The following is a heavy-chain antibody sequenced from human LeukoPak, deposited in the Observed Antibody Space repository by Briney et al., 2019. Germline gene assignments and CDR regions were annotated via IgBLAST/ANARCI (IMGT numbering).Heavy chain of an antibody. CDR3: ARVSTTVIYYYYYMDV. J-gene: IGHJ6*03. CDR2: INHSGST. D-gene: IGHD4-17*01. V-gene: IGHV4-34*01. CDR1: GGSFSGYY. Sequence: SETLSLTCAVYGGSFSGYYWSWLRQPPGKGLEWIGEINHSGSTNYNPSLKSRVTISVDTSKNQFSLKLSSVTAADTAVYYCARVSTTVIYYYYYMDVWGKGTTVTVSS.